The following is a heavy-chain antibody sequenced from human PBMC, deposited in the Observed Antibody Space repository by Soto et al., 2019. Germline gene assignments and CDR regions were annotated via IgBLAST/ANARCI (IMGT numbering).Heavy chain of an antibody. V-gene: IGHV3-30-3*01. CDR3: ARDPRGVYVY. CDR1: GFTFSSYA. J-gene: IGHJ4*02. D-gene: IGHD6-13*01. CDR2: ISYDGSNK. Sequence: QVQLVESGGGVVQPGRSLRLSCAASGFTFSSYAMHWVRQAPGKGLEWVAVISYDGSNKYYADSVKGRFTSSRDNSKNTLYLQMNSLRAEDTAVHYCARDPRGVYVYWGQGTLVTVSS.